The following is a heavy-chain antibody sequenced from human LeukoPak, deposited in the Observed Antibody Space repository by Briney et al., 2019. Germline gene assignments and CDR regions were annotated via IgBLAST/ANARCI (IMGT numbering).Heavy chain of an antibody. D-gene: IGHD2-15*01. CDR1: GFTFSSFW. Sequence: GGSLRLSCAASGFTFSSFWMHWVRQAPGKGLVWVSRISADGTSTTYADSVKGRFTISRDDATHTLYLQMSSLTAEDTAVYYCAKMDCSGGSCYGVDYWGQGTLVTVSS. CDR2: ISADGTST. J-gene: IGHJ4*02. V-gene: IGHV3-74*01. CDR3: AKMDCSGGSCYGVDY.